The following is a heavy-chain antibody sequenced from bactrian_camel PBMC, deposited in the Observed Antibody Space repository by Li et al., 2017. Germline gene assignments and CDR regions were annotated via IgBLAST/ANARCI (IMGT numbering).Heavy chain of an antibody. CDR2: IRADGSR. CDR3: MKDTDFPQYRGRCWPERRF. D-gene: IGHD1*01. CDR1: GFTSNGCA. V-gene: IGHV3S42*01. J-gene: IGHJ4*01. Sequence: VQLVESGRGSVKAGGSLRLSCTDPGFTSNGCAMNWFRQAAGKQREWISTIRADGSRSYADSVKGRFTISRDNTRSTVYLHMDDLNPEDTAKYYCMKDTDFPQYRGRCWPERRFWGQGTQVTVS.